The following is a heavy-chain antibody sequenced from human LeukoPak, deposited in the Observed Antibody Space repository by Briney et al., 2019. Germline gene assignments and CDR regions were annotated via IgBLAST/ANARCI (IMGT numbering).Heavy chain of an antibody. V-gene: IGHV3-74*01. CDR3: VSYTSIGW. CDR2: ISTDGTTT. Sequence: GGSLRLSCAASGFTFSSYWMHWVRHAPGKGLVWVSRISTDGTTTSYADSVKGRFTISRDNAKNTLYLQMNSLRAEDTAVYYSVSYTSIGWRGQGTLVTVSS. CDR1: GFTFSSYW. D-gene: IGHD5-18*01. J-gene: IGHJ4*02.